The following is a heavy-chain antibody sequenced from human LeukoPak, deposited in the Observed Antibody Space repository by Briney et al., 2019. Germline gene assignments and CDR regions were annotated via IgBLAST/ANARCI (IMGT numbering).Heavy chain of an antibody. V-gene: IGHV3-64*01. CDR3: VRVSGSYGY. J-gene: IGHJ4*02. CDR2: ISSNGGSP. Sequence: GGSLRLSCAASGFTFSSYAMHWVRQAPGKGLEYVSAISSNGGSPFYANSVKGRFTISRDTSKNTLYLQMGSLRADDMAVYYCVRVSGSYGYWGQGTLVTVSS. D-gene: IGHD1-26*01. CDR1: GFTFSSYA.